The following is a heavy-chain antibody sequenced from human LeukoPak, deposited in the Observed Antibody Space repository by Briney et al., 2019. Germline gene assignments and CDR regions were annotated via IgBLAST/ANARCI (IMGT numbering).Heavy chain of an antibody. J-gene: IGHJ4*02. D-gene: IGHD2-15*01. CDR1: GGSISSYY. CDR3: ARVGGYCSGGSCRHLKYYFDY. CDR2: IYYSGST. Sequence: PSETLSLTCTVSGGSISSYYWSWIRQPPGKGLEWIGYIYYSGSTNYNPSLKSRVTISVDTSKNQFSLKLSSVTAADTAVYYCARVGGYCSGGSCRHLKYYFDYWGQGTLVTVSS. V-gene: IGHV4-59*01.